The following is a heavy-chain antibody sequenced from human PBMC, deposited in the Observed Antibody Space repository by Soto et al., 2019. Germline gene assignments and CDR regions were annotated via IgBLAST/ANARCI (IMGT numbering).Heavy chain of an antibody. CDR2: IIPILGIA. Sequence: QVQLVQSGAEVKKPGSSVKVSCKASGGTFSSYTISWVRQAPGQGLEWMGRIIPILGIANYAQKFQGRGTMTADKYHSTAYMELSSLSSEDMDVYYCGRVDMIVVDPPPYSVDYWGQGTLVTVSS. D-gene: IGHD3-22*01. CDR3: GRVDMIVVDPPPYSVDY. V-gene: IGHV1-69*02. CDR1: GGTFSSYT. J-gene: IGHJ4*02.